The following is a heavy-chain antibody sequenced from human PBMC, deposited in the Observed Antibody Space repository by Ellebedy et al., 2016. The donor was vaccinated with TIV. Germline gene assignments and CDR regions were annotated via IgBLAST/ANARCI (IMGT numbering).Heavy chain of an antibody. V-gene: IGHV3-30*04. CDR3: AREENSGWDWVGKY. Sequence: GGSLRLXCEASGFSFDGLAMHWVRQAPGKGLEWVALISYDGSNKYYADSVKGRFTISRDNSKNTLYLQMNSLRAEDTAVYYCAREENSGWDWVGKYWGQGTLVTVSS. CDR1: GFSFDGLA. D-gene: IGHD6-19*01. J-gene: IGHJ4*02. CDR2: ISYDGSNK.